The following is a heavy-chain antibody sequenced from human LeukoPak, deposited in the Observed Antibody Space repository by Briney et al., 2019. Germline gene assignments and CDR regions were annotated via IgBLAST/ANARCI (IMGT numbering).Heavy chain of an antibody. CDR3: ARASSAFHTPLPYSPYYYYMDV. V-gene: IGHV4-4*07. CDR1: GDSITYFY. J-gene: IGHJ6*03. Sequence: SETLSLTCSVSGDSITYFYWSWIRQAAGKGLEWIGRISSSGSTDYNASLKSRVTMSVDTSKNQLSLKVISVTAADTAVYFCARASSAFHTPLPYSPYYYYMDVWGKGTTVTVSS. CDR2: ISSSGST. D-gene: IGHD1-26*01.